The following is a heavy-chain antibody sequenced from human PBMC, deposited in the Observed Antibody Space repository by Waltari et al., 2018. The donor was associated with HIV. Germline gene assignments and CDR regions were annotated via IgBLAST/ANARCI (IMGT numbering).Heavy chain of an antibody. CDR2: ISSSGNSS. D-gene: IGHD1-7*01. V-gene: IGHV3-23*04. CDR3: AKRLTGTQYYFDY. Sequence: EVQLVESGGDLVQTGGSLRLSWTVSGCTLNSFPLSRDRQAPGMGLEWASAISSSGNSSYSEDSVKGRFTISRDNSKNTLYLQMNSLRAEDTAIYYCAKRLTGTQYYFDYWGQGTLVTVSS. J-gene: IGHJ4*02. CDR1: GCTLNSFP.